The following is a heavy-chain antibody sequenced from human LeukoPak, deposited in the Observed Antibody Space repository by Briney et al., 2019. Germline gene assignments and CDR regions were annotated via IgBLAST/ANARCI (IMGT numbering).Heavy chain of an antibody. D-gene: IGHD2-2*01. CDR3: ARLGYCSSASCGPLDY. CDR1: GGSISSGGYY. Sequence: PSENLCLTCAVSGGSISSGGYYWGWIRQPPGKGLEWIGNIYYSGSTYYNPSLKSRVTISVDTSKNHFSLKLNSVTAADTALYYCARLGYCSSASCGPLDYWGQGTLVTVSS. J-gene: IGHJ4*02. CDR2: IYYSGST. V-gene: IGHV4-39*02.